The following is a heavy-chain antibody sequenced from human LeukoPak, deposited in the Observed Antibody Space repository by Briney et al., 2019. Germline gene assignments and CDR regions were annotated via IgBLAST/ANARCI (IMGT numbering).Heavy chain of an antibody. J-gene: IGHJ4*02. CDR3: ARASTLATIPTLDY. D-gene: IGHD5-24*01. CDR1: GGTFSSYT. V-gene: IGHV1-69*02. CDR2: IIPILGIA. Sequence: GSSVKVSCKASGGTFSSYTISWVRQAPGQGLEWMGRIIPILGIANYAQKFQGRVTITADRSTSTAYMELSSLRSEDTAVYYCARASTLATIPTLDYWGQGTLVTVSS.